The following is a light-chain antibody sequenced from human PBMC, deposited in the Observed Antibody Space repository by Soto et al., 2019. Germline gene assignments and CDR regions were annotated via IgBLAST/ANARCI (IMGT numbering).Light chain of an antibody. CDR2: AAS. CDR1: QSVSSCY. J-gene: IGKJ3*01. Sequence: EIVLTQSPGTLSLSRGERATLSCRASQSVSSCYIAWYQQKPGQAPRLLVYAASSRATGIPDRFSGSGSGTDFTLTISRLEPEDFAVYYCQQYGSSLFTFGPGTKVDIK. V-gene: IGKV3-20*01. CDR3: QQYGSSLFT.